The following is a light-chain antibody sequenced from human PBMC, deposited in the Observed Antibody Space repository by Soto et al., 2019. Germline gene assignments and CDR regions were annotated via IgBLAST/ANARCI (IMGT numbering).Light chain of an antibody. CDR3: QQFSSYPLT. CDR2: DAS. V-gene: IGKV3-20*01. Sequence: FVLTQSPGTLSLSPGERATLSCRASQTVRNNYLAWYQQKPGQAPRLLTYDASSRATGIPDRFSGGGSGTDFTLTISRLEPEDFAVYYCQQFSSYPLTFGGGKKV. CDR1: QTVRNNY. J-gene: IGKJ4*01.